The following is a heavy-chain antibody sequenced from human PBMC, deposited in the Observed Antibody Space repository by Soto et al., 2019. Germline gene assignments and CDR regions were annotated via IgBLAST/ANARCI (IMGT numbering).Heavy chain of an antibody. D-gene: IGHD2-2*01. CDR3: ARERVVPAAIGMVYYYGMDV. J-gene: IGHJ6*02. CDR2: ISYDGSNK. V-gene: IGHV3-30-3*01. CDR1: GFTFSSYA. Sequence: SLRLSCAASGFTFSSYAMHWVRQAPGKGLEWVAVISYDGSNKYYADSVKGRFTISRDNSKNTLYLQMNSLRAEDTAVYYCARERVVPAAIGMVYYYGMDVWGQGTTVTVSS.